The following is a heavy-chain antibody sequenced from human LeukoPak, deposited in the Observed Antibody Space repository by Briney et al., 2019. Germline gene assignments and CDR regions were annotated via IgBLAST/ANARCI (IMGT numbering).Heavy chain of an antibody. CDR1: GYTFTGYY. V-gene: IGHV1-2*02. D-gene: IGHD6-19*01. Sequence: ASVKVSCKASGYTFTGYYMHWVRQAPGQGLEWMGWINPNSGGTNYAQKFQGRVTMTRGTSISTAYMELSRLRSDDTAVYYCAREPARAVAGMEGYYYYMDVWGKGTTVTVSS. J-gene: IGHJ6*03. CDR2: INPNSGGT. CDR3: AREPARAVAGMEGYYYYMDV.